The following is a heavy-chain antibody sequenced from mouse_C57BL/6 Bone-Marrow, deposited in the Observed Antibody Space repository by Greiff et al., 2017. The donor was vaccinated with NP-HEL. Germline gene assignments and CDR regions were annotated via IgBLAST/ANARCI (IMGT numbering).Heavy chain of an antibody. J-gene: IGHJ4*01. Sequence: EVKLMESGGGLVQPGGSMKLSCAASGFTFSDAWMDWVRQSPEKGLEWVAEIRNKANNHATYSAESVKGRFTNSSDDSKSSVYMQMNSLRAEDTVIDYCTSDYGSSLYAMDYWGQGTSVTVSS. D-gene: IGHD1-1*01. CDR1: GFTFSDAW. CDR3: TSDYGSSLYAMDY. CDR2: IRNKANNHAT. V-gene: IGHV6-6*01.